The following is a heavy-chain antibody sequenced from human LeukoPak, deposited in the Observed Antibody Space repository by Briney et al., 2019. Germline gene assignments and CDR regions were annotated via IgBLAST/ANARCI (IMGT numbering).Heavy chain of an antibody. D-gene: IGHD6-13*01. Sequence: KPSETLSLTCTVSGGSISSYYWSWIRQPPGKGLEWIGYIHYSGSTDYNASLKSRVTISIDTSKNQFSLKLSSVTAADTAMYYCARHLMVTADGSFDYWGQGTLVTVSS. CDR3: ARHLMVTADGSFDY. CDR2: IHYSGST. CDR1: GGSISSYY. V-gene: IGHV4-59*08. J-gene: IGHJ4*02.